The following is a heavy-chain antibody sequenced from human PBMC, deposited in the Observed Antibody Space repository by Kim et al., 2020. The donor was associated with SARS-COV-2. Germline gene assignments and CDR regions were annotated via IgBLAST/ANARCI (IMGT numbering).Heavy chain of an antibody. CDR3: ARQYSSGYYAQY. D-gene: IGHD3-22*01. J-gene: IGHJ4*02. V-gene: IGHV4-34*01. Sequence: NSNPSLKSRVTISVDTPKNEFSLRLTSVTAADTAVYYCARQYSSGYYAQYWGQGTLVTVSS.